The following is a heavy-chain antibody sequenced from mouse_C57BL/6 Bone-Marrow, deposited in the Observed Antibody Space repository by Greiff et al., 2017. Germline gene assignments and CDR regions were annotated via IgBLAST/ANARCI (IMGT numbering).Heavy chain of an antibody. CDR3: ARWGIDAYGSREYFDY. V-gene: IGHV1-72*01. J-gene: IGHJ2*01. Sequence: QVQLQQPGAELVKPGASVKLSCKASGYTFTSYWMHWVKQRPGRGLEWIGRIDPNSGGTKYNEKFKSKATLTVDKPSSTAYMPLSSLTSEDSAVYYCARWGIDAYGSREYFDYWGQGTTLTVSS. CDR2: IDPNSGGT. D-gene: IGHD1-1*01. CDR1: GYTFTSYW.